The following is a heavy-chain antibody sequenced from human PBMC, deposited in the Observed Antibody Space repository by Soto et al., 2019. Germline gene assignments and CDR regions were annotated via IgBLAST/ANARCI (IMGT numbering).Heavy chain of an antibody. J-gene: IGHJ3*02. CDR1: GGSISSYY. CDR2: IYYSGST. D-gene: IGHD1-1*01. V-gene: IGHV4-59*01. Sequence: QVQLQESGPGLVKPSETLSLTCTVSGGSISSYYWSWIRQPPGKGLEWIGYIYYSGSTNYNPSLKSRVTISVDTSKNQFSLKLSSVTAADSAVYYCARVLVIGTQNAFDIWGQWTVFTVSS. CDR3: ARVLVIGTQNAFDI.